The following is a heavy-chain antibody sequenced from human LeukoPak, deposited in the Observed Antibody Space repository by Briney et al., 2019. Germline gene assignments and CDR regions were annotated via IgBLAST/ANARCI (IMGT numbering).Heavy chain of an antibody. Sequence: TGGSLRLSCAASGFTVSSNYMSWVSQAPGKGLEWVSVIYSGGSTYYADSVKGRFTISRDSSKNTLHLQMTSLRADDTAVYYCARDDIAVAGKDYWGQGTLVTVSS. CDR2: IYSGGST. D-gene: IGHD6-19*01. CDR1: GFTVSSNY. J-gene: IGHJ4*02. CDR3: ARDDIAVAGKDY. V-gene: IGHV3-53*05.